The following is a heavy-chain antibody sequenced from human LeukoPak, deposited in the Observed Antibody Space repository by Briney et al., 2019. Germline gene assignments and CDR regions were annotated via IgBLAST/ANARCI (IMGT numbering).Heavy chain of an antibody. CDR2: ISGSGGST. V-gene: IGHV3-23*01. J-gene: IGHJ5*02. D-gene: IGHD3-3*01. CDR3: AKDEERPYCDFWSGYYRHNWFDP. CDR1: GFTFSSYA. Sequence: GGSLRLSCAASGFTFSSYAMSWVRQAPGKGLEWVSAISGSGGSTYYADSVKGRFTISRDNSKNTLYLQMNSLRAEDTAVYYCAKDEERPYCDFWSGYYRHNWFDPWGQGTLVTVSS.